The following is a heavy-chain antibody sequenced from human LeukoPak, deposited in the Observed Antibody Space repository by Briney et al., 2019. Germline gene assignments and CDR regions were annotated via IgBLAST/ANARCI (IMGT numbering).Heavy chain of an antibody. Sequence: ASVKVSCKASGGTFSSYAISWVRQAPGQRLEWMGWINAGNGNTKYSQKFQGRVTITRDTSASTAYMELSSLRSEDTAVYYCARVGWSYYYDSSGYSFLDYWGQGTLVTVSS. D-gene: IGHD3-22*01. J-gene: IGHJ4*02. CDR2: INAGNGNT. CDR3: ARVGWSYYYDSSGYSFLDY. V-gene: IGHV1-3*01. CDR1: GGTFSSYA.